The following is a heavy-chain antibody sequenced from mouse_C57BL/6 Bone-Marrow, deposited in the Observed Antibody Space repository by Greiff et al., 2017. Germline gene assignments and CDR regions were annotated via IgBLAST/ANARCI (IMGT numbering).Heavy chain of an antibody. CDR3: ARCGKFFTTVVGAMDY. J-gene: IGHJ4*01. CDR2: IDPSDSYT. Sequence: QVQLQQPGAELVKPGASVKLSCKASGYTFTSYWMQWVKQRPGQGLEWIGEIDPSDSYTNYNQKFKGKATLTVDTSSSTAYMQLSSLTSEDSAVYYCARCGKFFTTVVGAMDYWGQGTSVTVSS. V-gene: IGHV1-50*01. D-gene: IGHD1-1*01. CDR1: GYTFTSYW.